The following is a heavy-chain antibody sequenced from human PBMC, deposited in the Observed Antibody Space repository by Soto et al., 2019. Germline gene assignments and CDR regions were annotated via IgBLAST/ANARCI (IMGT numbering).Heavy chain of an antibody. CDR3: ARGHGRFAH. V-gene: IGHV4-34*01. J-gene: IGHJ4*02. CDR2: INHSGFT. Sequence: KTSETLSLTCDVSGGSFTGDYWSWIRQPPGKGLEWIGEINHSGFTNYNPSLTGRVTISLDTSKSQFSLKLSSLTAADTAFYFCARGHGRFAHWGQGTLVTVSS. CDR1: GGSFTGDY.